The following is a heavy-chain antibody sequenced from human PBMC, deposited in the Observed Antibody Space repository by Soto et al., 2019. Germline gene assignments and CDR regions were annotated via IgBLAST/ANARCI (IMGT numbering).Heavy chain of an antibody. V-gene: IGHV2-70*01. Sequence: SGPTLVNPTQTLTLTCTFSGFSLSTSGTCVSWIRQPPGKALEWLALIDWDDDKYYSTSLKTRLTISKDTSKNQVVLTMTNMDPVDTATYYCARMGVVGATRGLDYWGQGTLVTVSS. CDR3: ARMGVVGATRGLDY. D-gene: IGHD1-26*01. CDR1: GFSLSTSGTC. J-gene: IGHJ4*02. CDR2: IDWDDDK.